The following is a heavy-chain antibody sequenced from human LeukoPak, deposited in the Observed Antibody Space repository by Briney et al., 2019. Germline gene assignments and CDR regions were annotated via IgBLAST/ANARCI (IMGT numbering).Heavy chain of an antibody. J-gene: IGHJ1*01. V-gene: IGHV4-34*01. CDR3: ARGFRGYFQH. Sequence: SETLSLTCAVYGGSFSGYYWSWIRQPPGKGLEWIGEINHSGSTNYNPSLKSRVTISVDTSKNQFSLRLSSVTAADTAVYYCARGFRGYFQHWGQGTLVTVSS. D-gene: IGHD3-16*01. CDR1: GGSFSGYY. CDR2: INHSGST.